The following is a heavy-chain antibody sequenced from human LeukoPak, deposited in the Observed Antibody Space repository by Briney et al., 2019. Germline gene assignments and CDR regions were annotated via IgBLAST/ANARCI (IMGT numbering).Heavy chain of an antibody. CDR2: IYYSGNT. CDR3: ATYSSLNRREFQY. D-gene: IGHD3-22*01. J-gene: IGHJ1*01. CDR1: GGSINNNDYY. V-gene: IGHV4-39*01. Sequence: SETLSLTCTVSGGSINNNDYYWGWIRQPPGKGLEWIGSIYYSGNTYYNPSLKSRVTMFIDTSKEQFSLTLTSVTAADTAVYYCATYSSLNRREFQYWGQGTLLTVSS.